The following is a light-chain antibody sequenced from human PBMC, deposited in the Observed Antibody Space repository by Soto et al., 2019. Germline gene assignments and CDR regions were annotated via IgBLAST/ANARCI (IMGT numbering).Light chain of an antibody. CDR2: AES. J-gene: IGKJ1*01. CDR1: QSVRSN. Sequence: IAMTQSPASLSLSPGEGATLPCRASQSVRSNLAWYQQRTGQAPRILIFAESTRATAIPDRFRGSGSGTEFNLTISRLQAEDFAVYYCQKYSTWPRTFGQGTKVDI. CDR3: QKYSTWPRT. V-gene: IGKV3-15*01.